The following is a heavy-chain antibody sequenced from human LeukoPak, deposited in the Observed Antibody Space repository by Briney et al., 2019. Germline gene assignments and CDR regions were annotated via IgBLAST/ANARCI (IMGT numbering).Heavy chain of an antibody. V-gene: IGHV1-18*01. Sequence: ASLKVSCKASGYTFTSYSISWVRQAPGQGLEWMGWISAYNGNTINAQKVKGRVTMTTDTSTSTAYMERRSLKSDDTAVYYCARASYCSDGSCYSDYWGQGTLVTVSS. CDR2: ISAYNGNT. CDR3: ARASYCSDGSCYSDY. D-gene: IGHD2-15*01. CDR1: GYTFTSYS. J-gene: IGHJ4*02.